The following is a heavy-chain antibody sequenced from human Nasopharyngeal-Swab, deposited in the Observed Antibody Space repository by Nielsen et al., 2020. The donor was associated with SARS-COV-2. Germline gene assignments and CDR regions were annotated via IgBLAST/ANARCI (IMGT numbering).Heavy chain of an antibody. CDR3: ARSSHQSEGYAFDY. CDR2: ISSSSSYI. D-gene: IGHD5-12*01. Sequence: GGYRSLACAAFGFAFSSYSMNWVRQAPGKGLEWVSSISSSSSYIYYADSVKGRLTISRDNAKNSLYLQMNSLRAEDTAVYYCARSSHQSEGYAFDYWGQGTLVTVSS. CDR1: GFAFSSYS. V-gene: IGHV3-21*04. J-gene: IGHJ4*02.